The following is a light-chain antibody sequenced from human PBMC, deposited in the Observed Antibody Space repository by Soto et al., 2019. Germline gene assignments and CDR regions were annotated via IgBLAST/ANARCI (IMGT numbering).Light chain of an antibody. CDR2: RAS. CDR1: ESIFYRSNSKNF. V-gene: IGKV4-1*01. CDR3: HQYFGTPLT. J-gene: IGKJ4*01. Sequence: IVMTQSPDSLAVSLGERATINCKSSESIFYRSNSKNFLAWYQQKSRQPPKLLISRASTRESGVPDRFSGSGSGTNFTLTISSLQAEDVAVYYCHQYFGTPLTFGGGTKVEVK.